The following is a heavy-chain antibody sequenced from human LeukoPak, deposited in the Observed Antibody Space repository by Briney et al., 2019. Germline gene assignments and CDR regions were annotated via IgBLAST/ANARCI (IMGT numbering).Heavy chain of an antibody. Sequence: PGGSLRLSCAASGFTFSKHAMHWVRQAPGRGLEWVAVISYDGSNKYYADSVKGRFTISRDNSKNTLYLQMNSLRAEDTAVYYCAKGSKEVLFTRDHYMDVWGKGTTVTISS. J-gene: IGHJ6*03. CDR2: ISYDGSNK. CDR1: GFTFSKHA. V-gene: IGHV3-30*04. CDR3: AKGSKEVLFTRDHYMDV. D-gene: IGHD3-3*01.